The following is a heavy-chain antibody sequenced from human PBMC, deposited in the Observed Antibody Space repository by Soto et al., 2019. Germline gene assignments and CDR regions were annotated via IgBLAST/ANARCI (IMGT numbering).Heavy chain of an antibody. J-gene: IGHJ3*02. CDR1: GFSFSSYG. CDR3: ARWLADNCGAFDI. Sequence: GGSLRLSCAASGFSFSSYGMHWVRQAPGKGLEWVAVIWYDGSNKFYADSVKGRFTISRDNSKNTLYLEMNSLRAEDTAVYYCARWLADNCGAFDIRSQGTMVTVS. V-gene: IGHV3-33*01. CDR2: IWYDGSNK. D-gene: IGHD2-21*01.